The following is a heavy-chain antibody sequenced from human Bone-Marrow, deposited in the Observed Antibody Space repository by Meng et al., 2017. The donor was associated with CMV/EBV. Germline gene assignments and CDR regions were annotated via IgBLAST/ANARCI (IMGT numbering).Heavy chain of an antibody. CDR1: GFNFSSDW. D-gene: IGHD3-10*01. V-gene: IGHV3-74*01. J-gene: IGHJ4*02. CDR2: INSDGSST. Sequence: GGSLRLSCAASGFNFSSDWRHWVRQAPGKGLVWVSLINSDGSSTTYADSVKGRFTISRDNAKSTLYLQMNSLRVEDTALYYCARELRGLRDYWARGTLVTVSS. CDR3: ARELRGLRDY.